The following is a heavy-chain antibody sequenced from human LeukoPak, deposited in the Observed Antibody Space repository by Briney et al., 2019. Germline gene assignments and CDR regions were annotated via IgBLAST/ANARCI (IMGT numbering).Heavy chain of an antibody. Sequence: GGSLRHSCAVSGFTFSSYWMSRVRQAPGKGLEWVANIKQDGSEKYYVDSVKGRFTISRDNAKNSLYLQMHSLRAEDTAAYYCVRAADYGDYGGFDYWGQGTLVSVSS. CDR3: VRAADYGDYGGFDY. J-gene: IGHJ4*02. D-gene: IGHD4-17*01. CDR1: GFTFSSYW. CDR2: IKQDGSEK. V-gene: IGHV3-7*04.